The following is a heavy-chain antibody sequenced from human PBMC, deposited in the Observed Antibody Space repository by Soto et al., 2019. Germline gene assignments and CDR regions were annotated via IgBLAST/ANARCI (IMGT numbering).Heavy chain of an antibody. V-gene: IGHV1-18*01. CDR2: ISAYNGNT. CDR1: GYTFTSYG. CDR3: ARDSGYCSSTSCYRYFDY. Sequence: ASVKVSCKASGYTFTSYGISWVRHAPGQGLEWMGWISAYNGNTNYAQKLQGRVTMTTDTSTSTAYMELRSLRSDDTAVYYCARDSGYCSSTSCYRYFDYWGQGTLVTVS. J-gene: IGHJ4*02. D-gene: IGHD2-2*01.